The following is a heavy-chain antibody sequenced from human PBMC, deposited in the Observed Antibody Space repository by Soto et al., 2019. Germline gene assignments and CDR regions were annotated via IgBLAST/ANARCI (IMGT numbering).Heavy chain of an antibody. V-gene: IGHV1-58*02. D-gene: IGHD6-13*01. CDR3: AAGGTTIAAAALDAFDI. J-gene: IGHJ3*02. Sequence: GASVKVSCKASGITFTSSGMQWVRQARGQRFGWIGCIVSGSGNTNSAKKFQERVTISRDMSTRTAYMELSSLRSEDTAVYYCAAGGTTIAAAALDAFDIWGQGTMVTGSS. CDR1: GITFTSSG. CDR2: IVSGSGNT.